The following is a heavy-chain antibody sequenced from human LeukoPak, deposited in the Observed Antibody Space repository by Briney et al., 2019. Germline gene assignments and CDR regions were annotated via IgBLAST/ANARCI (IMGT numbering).Heavy chain of an antibody. V-gene: IGHV4-4*07. CDR2: IYTSGST. J-gene: IGHJ6*03. CDR1: GGSISSYY. Sequence: SETLSLTCTVSGGSISSYYWSWIRQPAGKGLEWIGRIYTSGSTNYNPSLKSRVTMSVDTSKNQFSLKLSSVTAADTAVYYCARDRVEMATIQYYYYYMDVWGKGTTVTVSS. CDR3: ARDRVEMATIQYYYYYMDV. D-gene: IGHD5-24*01.